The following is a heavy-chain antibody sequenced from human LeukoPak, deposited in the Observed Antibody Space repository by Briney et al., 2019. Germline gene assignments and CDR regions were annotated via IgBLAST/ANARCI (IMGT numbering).Heavy chain of an antibody. CDR2: IYYSGST. CDR3: ARDRYALGY. D-gene: IGHD5-18*01. CDR1: GXSISPYY. Sequence: SETLSLTWTVSGXSISPYYWSWIRQPPGKGLEWIGYIYYSGSTNYNPSLKSRVTISADTSKNQFSLKLSSVTAADTAVYYCARDRYALGYWGQGTLVTVSS. J-gene: IGHJ4*02. V-gene: IGHV4-59*01.